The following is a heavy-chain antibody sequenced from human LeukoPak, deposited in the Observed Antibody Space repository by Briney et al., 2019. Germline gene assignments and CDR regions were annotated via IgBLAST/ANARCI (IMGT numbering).Heavy chain of an antibody. D-gene: IGHD2-15*01. CDR1: GGSISSYY. CDR3: ARSEVGGGGGYYFDY. V-gene: IGHV4-59*08. Sequence: KSSETLSLTCTVSGGSISSYYWSWIRQPPGKGLEWIGYIYYSGSTNYNPSLKSRVTISVDTSKNQFSLKLSSVTAADTAVYYCARSEVGGGGGYYFDYWGQGTLVTVSS. J-gene: IGHJ4*02. CDR2: IYYSGST.